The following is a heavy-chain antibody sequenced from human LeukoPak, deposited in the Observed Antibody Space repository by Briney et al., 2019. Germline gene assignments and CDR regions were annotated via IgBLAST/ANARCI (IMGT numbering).Heavy chain of an antibody. CDR3: ARTTEGYCRGRSCYSYYYYMDV. Sequence: SETLSLTCTVSGGSISSYYWSWIRQPPGKGLEWIGYIYYSGSTYYNPSLKSRVTISVDTSKNQFSLKLSSVTAADTAVYCCARTTEGYCRGRSCYSYYYYMDVWGKGTTVTVSS. CDR2: IYYSGST. D-gene: IGHD2-15*01. CDR1: GGSISSYY. J-gene: IGHJ6*03. V-gene: IGHV4-59*01.